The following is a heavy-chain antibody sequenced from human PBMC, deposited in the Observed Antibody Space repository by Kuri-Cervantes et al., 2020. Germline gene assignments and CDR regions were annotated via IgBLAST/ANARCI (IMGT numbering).Heavy chain of an antibody. D-gene: IGHD3-10*01. Sequence: GSLRLSCTVSGGSISSSSYYWGWIRQPPGKGLEWIGSIYYSGSTYYNPSLKSRVTISVDMSKNQFSLKLSSVTAADTAVYYCARGGMYYYGSGSSAGNWFDPWGQGTLVTVYS. CDR2: IYYSGST. J-gene: IGHJ5*02. CDR3: ARGGMYYYGSGSSAGNWFDP. CDR1: GGSISSSSYY. V-gene: IGHV4-39*07.